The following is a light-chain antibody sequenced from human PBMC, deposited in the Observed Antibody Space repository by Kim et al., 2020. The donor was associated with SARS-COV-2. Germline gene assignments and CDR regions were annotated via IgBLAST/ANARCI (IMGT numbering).Light chain of an antibody. CDR3: QTWGTGINWV. V-gene: IGLV4-69*01. CDR2: LNSDGSH. J-gene: IGLJ3*02. CDR1: SGHSSYA. Sequence: QLVLTQSPSASASLGASVKLTCTLSSGHSSYAIAWHQQQPEKGPRYLMKLNSDGSHSKGDGIPDRFSGYSSGAERYLTTSSLESEDEADYYCQTWGTGINWVFGGGTQLTVL.